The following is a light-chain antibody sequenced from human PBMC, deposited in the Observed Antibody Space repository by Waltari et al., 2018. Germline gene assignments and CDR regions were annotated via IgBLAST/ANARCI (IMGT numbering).Light chain of an antibody. CDR3: RQGSHWPRT. Sequence: VVMPHSPPSLPVTLGQPASISCRTSQSLVHNDGNTYLNWFQQRPGQSPRRLIYKISNTGSAVPDRRSGSGSGTDVTLKISRVEAADVGVYYCRQGSHWPRTFGQGTKLEI. CDR2: KIS. V-gene: IGKV2-30*02. J-gene: IGKJ2*01. CDR1: QSLVHNDGNTY.